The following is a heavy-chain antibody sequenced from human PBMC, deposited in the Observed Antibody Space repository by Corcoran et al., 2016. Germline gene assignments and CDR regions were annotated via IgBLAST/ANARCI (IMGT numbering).Heavy chain of an antibody. V-gene: IGHV5-51*01. Sequence: EVQLVQSGAEVKKPGESLKISCKVSGYSFTSYWIGWVRQMPGTGLEWMGIIYPGDSDTRYSPSFPGQVTISADKSISTAYLQWSSLKASDTAMYYCARPSGMATINGAFDIWGQGKMVTVSS. CDR3: ARPSGMATINGAFDI. CDR1: GYSFTSYW. J-gene: IGHJ3*02. D-gene: IGHD5-12*01. CDR2: IYPGDSDT.